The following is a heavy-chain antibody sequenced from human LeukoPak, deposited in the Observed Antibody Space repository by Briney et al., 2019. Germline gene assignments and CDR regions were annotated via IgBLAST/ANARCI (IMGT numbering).Heavy chain of an antibody. CDR2: IYYSGST. Sequence: SETLSLTCTVSGGSVRTGSYYWSWIRQHPGKGLEWIGYIYYSGSTYYNPSLKSRVTISVDTSKNQFSLKLSSVTAADTAVYYCARESRSDWSPFDYWGQGTLVTVSS. D-gene: IGHD3-9*01. CDR3: ARESRSDWSPFDY. J-gene: IGHJ4*02. CDR1: GGSVRTGSYY. V-gene: IGHV4-31*03.